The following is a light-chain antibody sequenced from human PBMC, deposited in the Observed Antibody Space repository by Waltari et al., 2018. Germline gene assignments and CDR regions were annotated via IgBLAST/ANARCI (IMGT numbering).Light chain of an antibody. CDR2: GAS. Sequence: LTQSPGTLSLSPGERATLSCRATQSISRYLAWYQQKPGQGPRLLIYGASNRATGIPDRFSGSGSGTDVSLTISGLVPEDSSVYYCQHHFRLPATFGQGTKVEIK. J-gene: IGKJ1*01. CDR1: QSISRY. V-gene: IGKV3-20*01. CDR3: QHHFRLPAT.